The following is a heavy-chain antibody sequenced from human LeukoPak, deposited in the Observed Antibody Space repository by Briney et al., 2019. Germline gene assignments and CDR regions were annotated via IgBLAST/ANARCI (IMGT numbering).Heavy chain of an antibody. D-gene: IGHD2-15*01. J-gene: IGHJ4*02. CDR1: AFTFSTYG. V-gene: IGHV3-48*02. CDR3: ARAHCGGGFCYSGFDF. Sequence: GGSLRLSCAASAFTFSTYGMNWVRQAPGKGLEWVSYISSSTSTIYYADSVKGRFTISRDNAKNSLYLQMNSLRDEDTAVYYRARAHCGGGFCYSGFDFWGQGTLVTVSS. CDR2: ISSSTSTI.